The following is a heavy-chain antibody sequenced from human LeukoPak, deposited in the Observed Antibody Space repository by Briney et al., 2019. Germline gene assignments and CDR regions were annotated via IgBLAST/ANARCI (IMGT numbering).Heavy chain of an antibody. CDR3: ARVAAARKGYYFDY. Sequence: SETLSLTCTVSGGSIRSSYYYWGWIRQHPGKGLEWIGYIYYSGSTYYNPSLKSRVTISVDTSKNQFSLKLSSVTAADTAVYYCARVAAARKGYYFDYWGQGTLVTVSS. D-gene: IGHD6-6*01. CDR2: IYYSGST. CDR1: GGSIRSSYYY. J-gene: IGHJ4*02. V-gene: IGHV4-31*03.